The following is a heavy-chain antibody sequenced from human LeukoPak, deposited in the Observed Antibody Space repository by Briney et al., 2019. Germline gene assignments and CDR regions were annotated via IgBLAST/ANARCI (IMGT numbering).Heavy chain of an antibody. CDR1: GGSFSGYY. J-gene: IGHJ4*02. Sequence: SETLSLTCAVYGGSFSGYYWSWIRQPPGKGLEWIGEINHSGSTNYNPSLKSRVTISVDKSKNQFSLKLSSVTAADTAVYYCATDAYGDDGMSFDYWGQGTLVTVSS. V-gene: IGHV4-34*01. CDR2: INHSGST. D-gene: IGHD4-17*01. CDR3: ATDAYGDDGMSFDY.